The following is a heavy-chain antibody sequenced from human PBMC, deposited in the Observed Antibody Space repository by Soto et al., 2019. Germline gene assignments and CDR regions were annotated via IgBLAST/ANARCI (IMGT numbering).Heavy chain of an antibody. V-gene: IGHV3-30*03. CDR3: ARGHYDILTGYYNAFDY. Sequence: PGGSLRLSCAASGFTFAHYAMHWVRHSPGKGLEWVAFMSHDENRKLYSDSVKGRFTISRDNAKNSLYLQMNSLRAEDTAVYYCARGHYDILTGYYNAFDYWGQGTLVTVSS. D-gene: IGHD3-9*01. CDR2: MSHDENRK. CDR1: GFTFAHYA. J-gene: IGHJ4*02.